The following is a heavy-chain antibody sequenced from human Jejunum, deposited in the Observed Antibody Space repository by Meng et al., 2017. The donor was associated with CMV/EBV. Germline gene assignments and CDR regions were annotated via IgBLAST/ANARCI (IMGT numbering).Heavy chain of an antibody. V-gene: IGHV3-74*01. Sequence: AASAFTFSSSWLPWVRQVPGKGLVWVSRINGDGNTTAYADSVQGRFTISRDNAQNTLYLQMNSLTAEDTGVYYCANTKYSGTYFDFWGQGTLVTVSS. CDR3: ANTKYSGTYFDF. J-gene: IGHJ4*02. CDR2: INGDGNTT. D-gene: IGHD1-26*01. CDR1: AFTFSSSW.